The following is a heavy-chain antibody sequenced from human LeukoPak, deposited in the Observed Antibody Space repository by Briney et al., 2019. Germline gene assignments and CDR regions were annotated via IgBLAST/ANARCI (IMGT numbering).Heavy chain of an antibody. J-gene: IGHJ4*02. D-gene: IGHD1-26*01. V-gene: IGHV3-30*04. CDR1: GFTFSSYA. Sequence: GGSLRLSCAASGFTFSSYAMHWVRQAPGKGLEWVAVISYDGSNKYYADSVKGRFTISRDNSKNTLYLQMNSLRAEDTAVYYCARPLIVGATGGNFDYWGQGTLVTVSS. CDR3: ARPLIVGATGGNFDY. CDR2: ISYDGSNK.